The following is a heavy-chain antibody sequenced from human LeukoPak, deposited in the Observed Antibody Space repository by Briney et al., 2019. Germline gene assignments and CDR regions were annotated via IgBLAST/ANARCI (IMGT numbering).Heavy chain of an antibody. Sequence: GGSLRLSYAASGFTFSSYAMSWVRQAPGKGLEWVSAISGSGGSTYYADSVKGRFTISRDNSKNTLYLQMNSLRAEDTAVYYCAKDFPSRPTMIVVVITSGIDYWGQGTLVTVSS. CDR2: ISGSGGST. V-gene: IGHV3-23*01. D-gene: IGHD3-22*01. CDR1: GFTFSSYA. CDR3: AKDFPSRPTMIVVVITSGIDY. J-gene: IGHJ4*02.